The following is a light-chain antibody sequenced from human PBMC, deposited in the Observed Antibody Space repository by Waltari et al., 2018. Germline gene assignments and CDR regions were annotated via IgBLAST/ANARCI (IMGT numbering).Light chain of an antibody. J-gene: IGLJ3*02. CDR1: SSNIGSNY. CDR3: AAWDDSLSRWL. V-gene: IGLV1-47*01. CDR2: RNN. Sequence: QSVLTQPPSASGTPGQRVTISCSGRSSNIGSNYVYWYQHVPGAAPKLLIYRNNQRPQGFLDRSSGSKSGTSASLAISGLRSEDEADYYCAAWDDSLSRWLLGGGTKLTVL.